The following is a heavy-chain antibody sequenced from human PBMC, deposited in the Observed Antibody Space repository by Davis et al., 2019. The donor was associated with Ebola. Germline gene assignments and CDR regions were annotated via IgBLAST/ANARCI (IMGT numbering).Heavy chain of an antibody. J-gene: IGHJ4*02. V-gene: IGHV3-30*18. CDR1: GFTFSSYG. CDR2: ISYDGINM. D-gene: IGHD1-26*01. CDR3: AKVRWSELPSGNIDY. Sequence: GGSLRLSCAASGFTFSSYGMHWVRQAPGKGLEWVAVISYDGINMYYADSLKGRFTIFRDNSKNSLYLQMNSLRAEDTAVYYCAKVRWSELPSGNIDYWGQGTLVTVSS.